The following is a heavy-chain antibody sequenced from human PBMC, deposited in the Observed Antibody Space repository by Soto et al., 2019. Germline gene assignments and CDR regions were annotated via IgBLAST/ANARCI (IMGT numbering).Heavy chain of an antibody. J-gene: IGHJ3*02. CDR3: ARKNTVTSPRGAFDI. Sequence: EVQLVESGGGLVQPGGSLRLSCAASGFTVSSNYMSWVRQAPGKGLEWVSVIYSGGSTYYADSVKGRFTISRDNSTNTLYLQMNSLRAEDTAVYYCARKNTVTSPRGAFDIWGQGTMVTVSS. D-gene: IGHD4-17*01. CDR2: IYSGGST. V-gene: IGHV3-66*01. CDR1: GFTVSSNY.